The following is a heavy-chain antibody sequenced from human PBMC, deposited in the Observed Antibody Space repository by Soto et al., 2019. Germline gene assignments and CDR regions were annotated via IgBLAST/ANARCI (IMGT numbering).Heavy chain of an antibody. CDR1: GFTFSSYG. J-gene: IGHJ4*02. V-gene: IGHV3-30*18. Sequence: GGSLRLSCAASGFTFSSYGMHWVRQAPGKGLEWVAVISYDGSNKYYADSVKGRFTISRDNSKNTLYLQMNSLRAEDTVVHCCAKVLGDYGIVDYWGRGSLVT. D-gene: IGHD4-17*01. CDR2: ISYDGSNK. CDR3: AKVLGDYGIVDY.